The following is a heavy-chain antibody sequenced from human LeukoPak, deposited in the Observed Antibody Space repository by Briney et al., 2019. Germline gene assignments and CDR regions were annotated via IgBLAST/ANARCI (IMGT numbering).Heavy chain of an antibody. CDR1: GYSISSGYY. J-gene: IGHJ6*03. Sequence: SETLSLTCAVSGYSISSGYYWGWIRQPPGKGLEWIGSVYHSGSSFYNVSLKNRVTISVDTSKNQFSLRLYSVIAADTALYYCARAGLVTGMVTYNYYMDVWGKGTTVTVSS. D-gene: IGHD5-18*01. CDR3: ARAGLVTGMVTYNYYMDV. CDR2: VYHSGSS. V-gene: IGHV4-38-2*01.